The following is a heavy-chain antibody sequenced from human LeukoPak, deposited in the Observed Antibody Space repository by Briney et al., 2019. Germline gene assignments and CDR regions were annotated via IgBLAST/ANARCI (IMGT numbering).Heavy chain of an antibody. J-gene: IGHJ4*02. Sequence: GGSLRLSCAASGFTFTSYAMSWVRQAPGKGLEWISIISGSGTTTYYADSVKGRFTISRDNSKNTLYLQMNSLRAEDTAVYYCARRGYSDSRPQYYFEYWGQGTLVTVSS. V-gene: IGHV3-23*01. D-gene: IGHD3-22*01. CDR3: ARRGYSDSRPQYYFEY. CDR1: GFTFTSYA. CDR2: ISGSGTTT.